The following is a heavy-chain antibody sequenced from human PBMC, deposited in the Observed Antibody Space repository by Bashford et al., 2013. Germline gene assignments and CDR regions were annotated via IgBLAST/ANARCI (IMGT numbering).Heavy chain of an antibody. CDR3: AKDILPRRGIYGSGSYTP. Sequence: GGSLRLSCAASGFTFSGFDMHWVRQGTGRGLEWVSSIGATGDTFYAGSVKGRFSISRDNRKNSLYLQMNSLRVEDTALYYCAKDILPRRGIYGSGSYTPRGQGTLVTVSS. D-gene: IGHD3-10*01. V-gene: IGHV3-13*01. CDR2: IGATGDT. CDR1: GFTFSGFD. J-gene: IGHJ1*01.